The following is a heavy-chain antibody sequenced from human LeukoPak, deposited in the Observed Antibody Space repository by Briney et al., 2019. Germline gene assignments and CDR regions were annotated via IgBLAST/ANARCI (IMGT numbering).Heavy chain of an antibody. CDR1: GFAFSSYA. CDR3: ARGIAVAGTVFGWFDP. Sequence: GGSLRLSCAASGFAFSSYAMHWVRQAPGKGLEYVSAISSNGGSTYYANSVKGRFTISRDNSKNTLYLQMGSLRAEDMAVYYCARGIAVAGTVFGWFDPWGQGTLVTVSS. D-gene: IGHD6-19*01. J-gene: IGHJ5*02. CDR2: ISSNGGST. V-gene: IGHV3-64*01.